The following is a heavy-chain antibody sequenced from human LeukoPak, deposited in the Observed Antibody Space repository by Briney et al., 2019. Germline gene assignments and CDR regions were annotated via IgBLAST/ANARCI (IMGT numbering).Heavy chain of an antibody. J-gene: IGHJ4*02. D-gene: IGHD3-10*01. CDR2: IYYSGST. V-gene: IGHV4-61*01. CDR3: ARGNYNYYGSGSPFDY. Sequence: SETLSLTCTVSGYYIRSGFYWSWIRQPPGKGLEWIGYIYYSGSTNYNPSLKSRVTISVDTSKNQFSLKLSSVTAADTAVYYCARGNYNYYGSGSPFDYWGQGTLVTVSS. CDR1: GYYIRSGFY.